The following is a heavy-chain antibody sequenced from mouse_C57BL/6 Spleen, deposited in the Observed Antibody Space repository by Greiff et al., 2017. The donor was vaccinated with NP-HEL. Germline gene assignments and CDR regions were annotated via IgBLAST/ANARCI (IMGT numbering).Heavy chain of an antibody. J-gene: IGHJ4*01. CDR1: GYTFTSYW. Sequence: VQLQQSGAELVMPGASVKLSCKASGYTFTSYWMHWVKQRPGQGLEWIGEIDPSDSYTNYNQKFKGKSTLTVDKSSSTAYMQLSSLTSEDSAVYYCARQGYMGAMDYWGQGTSVTVSS. D-gene: IGHD2-14*01. V-gene: IGHV1-69*01. CDR3: ARQGYMGAMDY. CDR2: IDPSDSYT.